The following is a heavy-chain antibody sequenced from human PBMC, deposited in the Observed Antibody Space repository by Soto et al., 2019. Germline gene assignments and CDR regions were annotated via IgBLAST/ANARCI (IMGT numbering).Heavy chain of an antibody. CDR3: ARGGSSDWQVALDM. V-gene: IGHV4-34*01. D-gene: IGHD6-19*01. CDR2: SNHRGSN. Sequence: NLSETLSLTCVVSGGSFDTYYWNWIRQSPGKGLEWIGESNHRGSNNYSPSLKSRVTISLDTSKNQFSLKLTSVTAADTAVYYCARGGSSDWQVALDMWGQGTVVTVSS. CDR1: GGSFDTYY. J-gene: IGHJ3*02.